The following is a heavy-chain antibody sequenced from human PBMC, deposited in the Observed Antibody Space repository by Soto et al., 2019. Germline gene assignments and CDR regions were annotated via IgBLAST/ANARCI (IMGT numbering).Heavy chain of an antibody. CDR1: GFTFVDYG. D-gene: IGHD1-26*01. J-gene: IGHJ4*02. Sequence: PGGSLRLSCAASGFTFVDYGMSWFRQAPGKGLEWVGFIRSRRYGGTAENAASVKGRFIISRADSKSIVYLQMNNLKTEDTAVYYCTRAGGSEYCEVDFWCQGT. V-gene: IGHV3-49*03. CDR3: TRAGGSEYCEVDF. CDR2: IRSRRYGGTA.